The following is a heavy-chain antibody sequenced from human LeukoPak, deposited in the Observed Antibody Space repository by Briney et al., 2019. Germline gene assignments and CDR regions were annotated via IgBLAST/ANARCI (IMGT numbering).Heavy chain of an antibody. J-gene: IGHJ4*02. CDR2: ISWNSGSI. Sequence: GGSLRLSCAASGFTFGDYAMHWVRQAPGKGLEWVSGISWNSGSIGYADSVKGRFTISRDNAENSLFLQMNSLRPEDTALYYCAKARNTGWFSPDFDYWGQGTLVTVSS. CDR3: AKARNTGWFSPDFDY. V-gene: IGHV3-9*01. D-gene: IGHD6-19*01. CDR1: GFTFGDYA.